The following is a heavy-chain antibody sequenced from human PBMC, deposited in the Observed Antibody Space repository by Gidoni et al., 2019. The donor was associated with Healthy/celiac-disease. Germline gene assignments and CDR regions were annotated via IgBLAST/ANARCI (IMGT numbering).Heavy chain of an antibody. Sequence: DVQFLGSGGDLLQLGGSFRLPCAAPGFTFSSYAMSWVRQAPGKGLEWVSAIVGSGGSTYYADSVKGRFTISRDNSKNTLNLQMNSLRAEDTAVYYWEKDHWGSGWYFDHWGRGTLVTVSS. CDR1: GFTFSSYA. J-gene: IGHJ2*01. D-gene: IGHD7-27*01. CDR2: IVGSGGST. CDR3: EKDHWGSGWYFDH. V-gene: IGHV3-23*01.